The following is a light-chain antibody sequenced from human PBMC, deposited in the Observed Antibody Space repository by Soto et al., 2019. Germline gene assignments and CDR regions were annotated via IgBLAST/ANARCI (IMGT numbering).Light chain of an antibody. CDR1: SSDVGGYNY. V-gene: IGLV2-14*03. CDR3: GSYASSSTRV. Sequence: QSVLTQPASVSGSPGQSITISCTGTSSDVGGYNYVSWYQQHPGKAPKLMIYDVSKRPSGVSDRFSGSKSGNTASLTISGLQAEDEADYYCGSYASSSTRVFGTGTKLTVL. CDR2: DVS. J-gene: IGLJ1*01.